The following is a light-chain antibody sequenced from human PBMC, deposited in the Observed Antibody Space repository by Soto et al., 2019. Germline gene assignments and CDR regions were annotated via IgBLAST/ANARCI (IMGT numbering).Light chain of an antibody. J-gene: IGLJ2*01. V-gene: IGLV2-23*03. CDR3: CSYAGSSTFHVV. CDR1: SSDVGSSNL. CDR2: EGS. Sequence: QSALTQPASVSGSPGQSITISCTGTSSDVGSSNLVSWYQQHPGKAPKLMIYEGSKRPSGVSNRFSGSKSGNTASLTISGLQAEDEADYYCCSYAGSSTFHVVFGGGTKLTVL.